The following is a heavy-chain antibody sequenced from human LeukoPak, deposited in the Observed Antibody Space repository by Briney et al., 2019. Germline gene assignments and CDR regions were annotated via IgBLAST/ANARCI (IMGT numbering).Heavy chain of an antibody. CDR3: ARGGIAAAGFPSFDY. CDR2: INHSGNT. CDR1: GGSFSGYY. V-gene: IGHV4-34*01. D-gene: IGHD6-13*01. Sequence: KPSETLSLTCAVYGGSFSGYYWSWIRQPPGKGLEWIGEINHSGNTNYNPSLKSRVTISVDTSKNQFSLKLSSVTAADTAVYYCARGGIAAAGFPSFDYWGQGTLVTVSS. J-gene: IGHJ4*02.